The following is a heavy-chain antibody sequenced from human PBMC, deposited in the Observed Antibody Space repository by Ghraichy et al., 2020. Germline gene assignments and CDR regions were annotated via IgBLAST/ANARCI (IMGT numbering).Heavy chain of an antibody. CDR3: ARLAVGTDDDAFDI. CDR1: DGSMNGYF. D-gene: IGHD6-19*01. V-gene: IGHV4-59*08. J-gene: IGHJ3*02. CDR2: VSDSGSS. Sequence: SQTLSLTCSVSDGSMNGYFWSWIRQPPGKGLEWIGSVSDSGSSDYNPSLKSRVTMSVDTSKKHVSLHLSHVTAVDTATYYCARLAVGTDDDAFDIWGQGAVVTVSS.